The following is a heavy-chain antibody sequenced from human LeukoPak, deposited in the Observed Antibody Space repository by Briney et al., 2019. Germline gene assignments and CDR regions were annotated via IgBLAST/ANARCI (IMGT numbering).Heavy chain of an antibody. Sequence: SETLSLTCTVSGVSISSGDYYWSWIRQPPGKGLEWIGYIYYSGSAYYNPSLKSRVTISVDTSKNQFSLKLSSVTAADTAVYYCARPCYYDSRIDPWGQGTLVTVSS. J-gene: IGHJ5*02. CDR1: GVSISSGDYY. V-gene: IGHV4-30-4*01. CDR3: ARPCYYDSRIDP. CDR2: IYYSGSA. D-gene: IGHD3-22*01.